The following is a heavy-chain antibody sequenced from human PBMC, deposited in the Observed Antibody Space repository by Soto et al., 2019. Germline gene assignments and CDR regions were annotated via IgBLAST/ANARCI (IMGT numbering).Heavy chain of an antibody. CDR3: ARDDKKQQLVRRDYYFYGMDV. V-gene: IGHV1-18*01. CDR1: GYTFTSYG. D-gene: IGHD6-13*01. CDR2: SSAYNGNT. J-gene: IGHJ6*02. Sequence: ASVKVYCKASGYTFTSYGISWVRQAPGQGLEWMGWSSAYNGNTNYAQKLQGRVTMTTDSSTSTAYMELRSLRSDDTAVYYCARDDKKQQLVRRDYYFYGMDVWG.